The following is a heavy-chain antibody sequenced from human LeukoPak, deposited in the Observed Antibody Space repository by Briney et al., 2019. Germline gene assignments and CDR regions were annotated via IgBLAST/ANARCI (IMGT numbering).Heavy chain of an antibody. CDR2: IIGSGSST. CDR3: AKNAGYSSGWHLDF. J-gene: IGHJ4*02. V-gene: IGHV3-23*01. D-gene: IGHD6-19*01. CDR1: GFTFSDYY. Sequence: GGSLRLSCAASGFTFSDYYMSWIRQAPGKGLEWVSSIIGSGSSTNYADSVKGRFTISRDNSKNTLSLQMNSLRAEDTAVYYCAKNAGYSSGWHLDFWGQGTLVTVSS.